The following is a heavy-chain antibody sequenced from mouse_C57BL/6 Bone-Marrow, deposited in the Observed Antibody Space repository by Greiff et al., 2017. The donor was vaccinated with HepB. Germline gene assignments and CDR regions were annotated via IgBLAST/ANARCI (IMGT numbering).Heavy chain of an antibody. V-gene: IGHV1-76*01. J-gene: IGHJ1*03. CDR1: GYTFTDYY. CDR2: IYPGSGNT. Sequence: VKLQESGAELVRPGASVKLSCKASGYTFTDYYINWVKQRPGQGLEWIARIYPGSGNTYYNEKFKGKATLTAEKSSSTAYMQLSSLTSEDSAVYFCARFYYDYVWYFDVWGTGTTVTVSS. D-gene: IGHD2-4*01. CDR3: ARFYYDYVWYFDV.